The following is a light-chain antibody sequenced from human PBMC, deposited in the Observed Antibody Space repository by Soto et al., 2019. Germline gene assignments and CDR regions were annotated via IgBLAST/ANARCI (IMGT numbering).Light chain of an antibody. CDR1: EDISSY. CDR2: LAS. J-gene: IGKJ1*01. V-gene: IGKV1-27*01. Sequence: DIVMAQSPTSLSASVGDRVTITCRASEDISSYLAWYQKKPGKVPRPLIFLASSLQSGVPSRFSGSGSGTHFTLIISSLQPEDVATYYCQKYDSAPWTFGQGTKVDIK. CDR3: QKYDSAPWT.